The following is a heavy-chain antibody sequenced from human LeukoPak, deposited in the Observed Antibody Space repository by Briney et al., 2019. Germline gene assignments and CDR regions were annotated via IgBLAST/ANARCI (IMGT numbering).Heavy chain of an antibody. J-gene: IGHJ4*02. V-gene: IGHV3-30*04. CDR3: ARNMGYDILTGCDY. CDR1: GFPFSSYA. CDR2: ISYDGSNK. Sequence: GRSLGLSCAASGFPFSSYAMHWVREAPGKGLEGVALISYDGSNKYYADSVKGRFTISRDDSKNTLYLQMNSLRAEDTAVYYCARNMGYDILTGCDYWGQGTLVTVSS. D-gene: IGHD3-9*01.